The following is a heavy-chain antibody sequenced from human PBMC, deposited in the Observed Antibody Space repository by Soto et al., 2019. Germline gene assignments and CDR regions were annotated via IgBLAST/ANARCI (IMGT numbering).Heavy chain of an antibody. D-gene: IGHD3-10*01. CDR2: ISSSSSYI. CDR1: GFTFSSST. Sequence: GGSLRLSCTGSGFTFSSSTMTWVRQGPGKGLEWVSSISSSSSYIYFADSLKGRFTISGDNAKNSLYLQMNSLRAEDTAVYYCARDIGEMSAVWGQGTQVTV. CDR3: ARDIGEMSAV. J-gene: IGHJ4*02. V-gene: IGHV3-21*06.